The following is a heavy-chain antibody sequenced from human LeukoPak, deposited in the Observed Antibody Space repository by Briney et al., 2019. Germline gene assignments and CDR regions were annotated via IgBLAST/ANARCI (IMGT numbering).Heavy chain of an antibody. Sequence: SETLSLTCAVYGGSFSGYYWSWIRQPPGKGLEWIGEINHSGSTNYNPSLKSRVTISVDTSKNQFSLNLTSVTAADTAVYYCARLLSMVRGAPAPPGFDYWGQGTLVTVSS. CDR2: INHSGST. J-gene: IGHJ4*02. V-gene: IGHV4-34*01. CDR3: ARLLSMVRGAPAPPGFDY. CDR1: GGSFSGYY. D-gene: IGHD3-10*01.